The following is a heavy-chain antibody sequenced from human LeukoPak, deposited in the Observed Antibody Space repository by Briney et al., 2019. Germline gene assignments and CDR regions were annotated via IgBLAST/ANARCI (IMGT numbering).Heavy chain of an antibody. J-gene: IGHJ4*02. CDR1: GFTFSSYA. CDR3: ARELHRPGDLYYFDY. Sequence: PGGSLRLSCAASGFTFSSYAMHWVRQAPGKGLEWVAVISCDGSNKYYADSVKGRFTISRDNSKNTLSLQMNSLRAEDTAVYYCARELHRPGDLYYFDYWGQGTLVTVSS. CDR2: ISCDGSNK. V-gene: IGHV3-30*01. D-gene: IGHD1-14*01.